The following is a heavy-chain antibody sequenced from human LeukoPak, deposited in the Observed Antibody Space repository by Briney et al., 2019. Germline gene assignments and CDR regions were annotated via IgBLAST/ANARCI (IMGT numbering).Heavy chain of an antibody. Sequence: GGSLRLSCAASGFTFSSYAMSWVRQAPGKGLEWVSAISGSGGSTYYADSVKGRFTISRDNSKNTLYLQMNSLRAEDTAVYYCAKRYCSSTSCYVPLRYFDYWGQGTLVTVSS. CDR2: ISGSGGST. J-gene: IGHJ4*02. CDR3: AKRYCSSTSCYVPLRYFDY. V-gene: IGHV3-23*01. D-gene: IGHD2-2*01. CDR1: GFTFSSYA.